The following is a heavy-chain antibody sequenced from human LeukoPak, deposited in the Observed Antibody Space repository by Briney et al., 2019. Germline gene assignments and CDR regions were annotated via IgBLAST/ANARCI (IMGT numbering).Heavy chain of an antibody. V-gene: IGHV1-69*13. CDR2: IIPIFGTA. Sequence: GASVKVSCKASGGTFSSYAISWVRQAPGQGLEWMGGIIPIFGTANYAQKFQGRVAITADESTSTAYMELSSLRSEDTAVYYCARGVVVAAINWFDPWGQGTLVTVSS. CDR1: GGTFSSYA. J-gene: IGHJ5*02. CDR3: ARGVVVAAINWFDP. D-gene: IGHD2-15*01.